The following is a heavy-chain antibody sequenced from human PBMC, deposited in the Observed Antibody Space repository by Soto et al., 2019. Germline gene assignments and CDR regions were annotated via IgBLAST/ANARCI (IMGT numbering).Heavy chain of an antibody. D-gene: IGHD2-15*01. CDR1: SASISSGAYS. Sequence: SETLSLTCDVSSASISSGAYSWSWIRQPPGKGLEWIGYIYHSGSAYYTPSLKSRVTMSMDRSKDQLSLKLSSVTAADTAVYFCARGMVKGNYFDYWAQGTLVTVYS. CDR2: IYHSGSA. V-gene: IGHV4-30-2*01. CDR3: ARGMVKGNYFDY. J-gene: IGHJ4*02.